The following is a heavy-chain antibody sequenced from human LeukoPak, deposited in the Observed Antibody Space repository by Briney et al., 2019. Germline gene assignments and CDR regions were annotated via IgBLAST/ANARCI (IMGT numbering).Heavy chain of an antibody. D-gene: IGHD3-16*01. Sequence: GGSLRLSCAASGFTFNRHWMSWVRQAPGKGLEWLANIKPDGSDIYYVNSMKGRFTISRDNSKNSLSLQMTSLRAEDTAVYYCARDPGGSNWGAFDMWGPGTMVTVSS. CDR2: IKPDGSDI. CDR1: GFTFNRHW. J-gene: IGHJ3*02. V-gene: IGHV3-7*01. CDR3: ARDPGGSNWGAFDM.